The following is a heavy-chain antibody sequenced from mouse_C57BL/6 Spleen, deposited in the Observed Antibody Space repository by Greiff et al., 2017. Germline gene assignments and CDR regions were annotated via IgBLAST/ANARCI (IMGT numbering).Heavy chain of an antibody. Sequence: QVQLKESGAELAKPGASVKLSCKASGYTFTSYWMHWVKQRPGQGLEWIGYINPSSGYTKYNQKFKDKATLTAAKSSSTAYMQLSSLTYADAEVYYCARDSGYYAMDYWGQGTSVTVSS. D-gene: IGHD1-3*01. V-gene: IGHV1-7*01. J-gene: IGHJ4*01. CDR2: INPSSGYT. CDR1: GYTFTSYW. CDR3: ARDSGYYAMDY.